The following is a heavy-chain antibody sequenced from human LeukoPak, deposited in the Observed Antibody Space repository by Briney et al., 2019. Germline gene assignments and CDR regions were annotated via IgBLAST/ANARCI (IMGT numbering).Heavy chain of an antibody. D-gene: IGHD3-22*01. CDR1: GFTFSSFD. V-gene: IGHV3-23*01. CDR2: ISVSATNT. CDR3: ATITSMRVVLIS. Sequence: PGGSLRLSCAASGFTFSSFDMTWVRQAQGKGLEWVSTISVSATNTYYADSVKGRFTISRDNSKNTLYLQMNSLRADDTAVYYCATITSMRVVLISWGQGTLVTVSS. J-gene: IGHJ1*01.